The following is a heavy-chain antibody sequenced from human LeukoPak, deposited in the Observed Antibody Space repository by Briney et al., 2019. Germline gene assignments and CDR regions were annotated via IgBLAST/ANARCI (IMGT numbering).Heavy chain of an antibody. J-gene: IGHJ4*02. Sequence: SETLSLTCTVSGGSISSGSYYWSWIRQPPGKGLEWIGYIYYSGSTNYNPSLKSRVTISVDTSKNQFSLKLSSVTAADTAVYYCAKSYDSSGYYTHFDYWGQGPLVTVSS. V-gene: IGHV4-61*01. D-gene: IGHD3-22*01. CDR2: IYYSGST. CDR1: GGSISSGSYY. CDR3: AKSYDSSGYYTHFDY.